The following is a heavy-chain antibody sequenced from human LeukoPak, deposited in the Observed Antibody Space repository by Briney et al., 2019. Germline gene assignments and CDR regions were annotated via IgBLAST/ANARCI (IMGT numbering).Heavy chain of an antibody. CDR1: GFTFSTYW. D-gene: IGHD4-11*01. J-gene: IGHJ4*02. V-gene: IGHV3-7*01. CDR3: AKGGHYNFDY. Sequence: GGSLRLSCAASGFTFSTYWMKWVRQAPGKGLEWVASIKEDGSDKYYVDSVKGRFSISRDNAKNSLYLQMNSLRTEDTAVYYCAKGGHYNFDYGGQGTLVTVSS. CDR2: IKEDGSDK.